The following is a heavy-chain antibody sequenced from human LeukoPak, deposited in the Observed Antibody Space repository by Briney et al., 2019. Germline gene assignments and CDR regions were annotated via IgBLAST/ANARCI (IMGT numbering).Heavy chain of an antibody. D-gene: IGHD2-15*01. CDR1: GYTFTSYG. CDR3: ARDEGVAATCWFDP. CDR2: ISAYNGNT. Sequence: ASVKVSRKASGYTFTSYGISWVRQAPGQGLEWMGWISAYNGNTNYAQKLQGSVTMTTDTSTSTAYMELRSLRSDDTAVYYCARDEGVAATCWFDPWGQGTLVTVSS. V-gene: IGHV1-18*01. J-gene: IGHJ5*02.